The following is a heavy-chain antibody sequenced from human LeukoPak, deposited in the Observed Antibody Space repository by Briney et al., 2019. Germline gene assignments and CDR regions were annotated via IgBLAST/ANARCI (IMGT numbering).Heavy chain of an antibody. J-gene: IGHJ4*02. D-gene: IGHD1-1*01. V-gene: IGHV3-7*01. CDR3: ARDGRGDWDFDY. Sequence: GGSLRLSCAASGFTFSDYWMTWVRQAPGKGLEWVANIKPDGSEKYYVDSVKGRFTISGDNAKNSLYLQMNSLRAEDTAVYYCARDGRGDWDFDYWGQGTLVTVSS. CDR1: GFTFSDYW. CDR2: IKPDGSEK.